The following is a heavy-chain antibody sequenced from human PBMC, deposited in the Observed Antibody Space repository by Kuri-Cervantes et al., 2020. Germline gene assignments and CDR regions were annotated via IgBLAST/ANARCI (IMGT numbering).Heavy chain of an antibody. J-gene: IGHJ4*02. CDR1: GFTFSGHG. Sequence: GESLKISCATSGFTFSGHGMSWVRQAPGKGLEWVSTISSTGANTHYADSVKGRFTISRDNAKNSLYLQMNSLRAEDTAVYYCARDRGYSIDWGQGTLVTVSS. CDR3: ARDRGYSID. CDR2: ISSTGANT. D-gene: IGHD5-18*01. V-gene: IGHV3-21*03.